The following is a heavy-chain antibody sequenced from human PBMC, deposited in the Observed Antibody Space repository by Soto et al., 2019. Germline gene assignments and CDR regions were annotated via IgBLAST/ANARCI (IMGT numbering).Heavy chain of an antibody. V-gene: IGHV3-21*01. CDR2: ISSSSSYI. CDR1: GFTFSSYS. Sequence: EVQLVESGGGLVKPGGSLRLSCVVSGFTFSSYSMNWVRQAPGKGLEWVSPISSSSSYIYYADSVKGRFTISRDNAKNSLYLPMNTLRAEDTAVYYGARVQPGYSYCDGLGYGGHSTLVPVSS. CDR3: ARVQPGYSYCDGLGY. J-gene: IGHJ4*01. D-gene: IGHD5-18*01.